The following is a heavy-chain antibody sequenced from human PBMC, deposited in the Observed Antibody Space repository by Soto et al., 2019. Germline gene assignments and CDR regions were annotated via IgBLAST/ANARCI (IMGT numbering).Heavy chain of an antibody. CDR2: IYYSGST. CDR3: ARYSGPYGPSCIHV. Sequence: ETLSLTCTVSGGSISSSNCYWGWIRQPPGKGLEWIGSIYYSGSTYYNPSLKSRVTTSVDTSKSQFSLKLSSVTAADTAVYYCARYSGPYGPSCIHVWGQATPVTGSS. D-gene: IGHD6-6*01. CDR1: GGSISSSNCY. V-gene: IGHV4-39*01. J-gene: IGHJ4*02.